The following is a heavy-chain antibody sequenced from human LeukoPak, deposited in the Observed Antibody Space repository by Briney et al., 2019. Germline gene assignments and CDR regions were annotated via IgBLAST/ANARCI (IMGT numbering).Heavy chain of an antibody. J-gene: IGHJ4*02. CDR1: GFTFSSYA. CDR3: AKMGSGWSPFGYFDY. V-gene: IGHV3-30-3*02. D-gene: IGHD6-19*01. CDR2: ISYDGSNK. Sequence: GGSLRLSCAASGFTFSSYAMHWVRQAPGKGLEWVAVISYDGSNKYYADSVKGRFTISRDSSKNTLYLQMNSLRAEDTAVYYCAKMGSGWSPFGYFDYWGQGTLVTVSS.